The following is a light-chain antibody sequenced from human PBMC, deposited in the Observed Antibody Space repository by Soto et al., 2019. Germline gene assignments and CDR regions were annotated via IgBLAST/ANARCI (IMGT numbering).Light chain of an antibody. V-gene: IGKV1-5*01. J-gene: IGKJ1*01. CDR3: QQYKDHVWK. CDR1: QTVERW. CDR2: DVS. Sequence: DIQMTQSPSTLPASLGDRVTISCRASQTVERWLAWYQQKPGKAPKLLISDVSTLERGVPSRFSGSGSATEFTLTISGLQSDDFATYYCQQYKDHVWKFGQGTKGDIK.